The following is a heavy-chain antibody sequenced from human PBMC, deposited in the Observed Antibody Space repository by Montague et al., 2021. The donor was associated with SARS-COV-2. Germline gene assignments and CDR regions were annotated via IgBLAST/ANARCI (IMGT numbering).Heavy chain of an antibody. Sequence: SETLSLTCSVSSGSIISSGYYWGWIRQPPGKELEWIGNIYYSGTTYYNPCLQSRGTISVDTSKNHLSLRLSSVTAADTAVYFCARGMIRGVTTPFDYWGQGSQVTVSS. CDR1: SGSIISSGYY. V-gene: IGHV4-39*02. J-gene: IGHJ4*02. CDR2: IYYSGTT. CDR3: ARGMIRGVTTPFDY. D-gene: IGHD3-10*01.